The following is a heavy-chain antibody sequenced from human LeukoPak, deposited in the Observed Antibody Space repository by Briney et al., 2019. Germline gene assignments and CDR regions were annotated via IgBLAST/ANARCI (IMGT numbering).Heavy chain of an antibody. CDR1: GFTFSSYW. CDR3: AKGLAVRGIIITDAFDI. Sequence: GGSLRLSCAASGFTFSSYWMSWVRQAPGKGLEWVANIKQDGSEKYYVDSVKGRFTISRDNAKNSLYLQMNSLRAEDTALYYCAKGLAVRGIIITDAFDIWGQGTMVTVSS. V-gene: IGHV3-7*03. J-gene: IGHJ3*02. D-gene: IGHD3-10*01. CDR2: IKQDGSEK.